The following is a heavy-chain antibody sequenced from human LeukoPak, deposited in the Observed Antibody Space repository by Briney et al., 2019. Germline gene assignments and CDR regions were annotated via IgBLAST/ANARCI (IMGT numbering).Heavy chain of an antibody. CDR3: ARASHQWELRLYGMDV. Sequence: GGSLRLSCAASGFTFSSYWMRWGCQAPGKGLELVAHIKQDGSEKYYVDSVKGRFTISRDNSKNTLYLQMNSLRAEDTSVYYCARASHQWELRLYGMDVWGQGTTVTVSS. V-gene: IGHV3-7*01. J-gene: IGHJ6*02. CDR2: IKQDGSEK. D-gene: IGHD1-26*01. CDR1: GFTFSSYW.